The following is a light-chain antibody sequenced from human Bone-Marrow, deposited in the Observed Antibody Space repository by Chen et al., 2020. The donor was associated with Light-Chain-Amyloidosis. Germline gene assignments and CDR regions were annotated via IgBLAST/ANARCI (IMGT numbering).Light chain of an antibody. CDR1: PGSVTSGHY. CDR3: VLSDNGNRGV. Sequence: QAVVTQEPSLTVSPGGTVTLTCASTPGSVTSGHYCYWFQQKPGQAPRTLIYDTSNRHSWTPARFSGALLGGKAARTRSGAHPEDEGDDYCVLSDNGNRGVFGGGTKLTVL. V-gene: IGLV7-46*01. CDR2: DTS. J-gene: IGLJ3*02.